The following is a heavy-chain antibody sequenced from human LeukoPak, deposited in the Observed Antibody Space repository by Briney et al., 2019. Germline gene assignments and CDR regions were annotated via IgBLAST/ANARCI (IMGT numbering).Heavy chain of an antibody. Sequence: GGSLRLSCAASGFAFSNYWMSWVRQAPGKGLEWVANIKQDGSEKSYVDSVKGRFTISRDNAKNSLFLQMNSLREEDAAVYYRAREGNRLAFDIWGQGTMVTVSS. V-gene: IGHV3-7*01. CDR2: IKQDGSEK. CDR3: AREGNRLAFDI. J-gene: IGHJ3*02. CDR1: GFAFSNYW. D-gene: IGHD1-14*01.